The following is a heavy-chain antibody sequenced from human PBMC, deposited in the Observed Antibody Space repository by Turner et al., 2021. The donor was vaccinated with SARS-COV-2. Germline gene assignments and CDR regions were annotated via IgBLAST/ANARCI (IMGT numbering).Heavy chain of an antibody. V-gene: IGHV1-24*01. D-gene: IGHD6-25*01. CDR1: GSTLTAIV. CDR3: ATDPLGWAGYDY. J-gene: IGHJ4*02. Sequence: QVQLVQSGAEMKQPGASVTVSCKVSGSTLTAIVIHWVRQAPGKGLEWMGGVDPEDRETIYAQKFQGRVTMTEDTSTDIAYMELSSLSSDDTAVYYCATDPLGWAGYDYWGQGTLVTVSS. CDR2: VDPEDRET.